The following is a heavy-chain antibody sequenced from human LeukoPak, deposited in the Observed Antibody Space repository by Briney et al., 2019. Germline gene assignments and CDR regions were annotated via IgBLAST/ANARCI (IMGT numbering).Heavy chain of an antibody. CDR3: TTRLQHHFDY. Sequence: GGSLRLSCAASGFTFSSYTMNWVRLALGQGLEWVSTISVPHSGSQTHYADSGKGRFTISRDDSQNTVYLQMDSLRAEDTAVYYCTTRLQHHFDYWGQGTQVTVSS. V-gene: IGHV3-23*01. D-gene: IGHD2-15*01. J-gene: IGHJ4*02. CDR2: ISVPHSGSQT. CDR1: GFTFSSYT.